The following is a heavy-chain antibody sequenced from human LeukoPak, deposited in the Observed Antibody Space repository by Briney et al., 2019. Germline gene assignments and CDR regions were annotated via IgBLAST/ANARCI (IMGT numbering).Heavy chain of an antibody. V-gene: IGHV4-61*08. CDR3: ARGHSSWVPSAPDAFDI. CDR2: IYYSGST. CDR1: GGSISSGGYY. J-gene: IGHJ3*02. D-gene: IGHD6-13*01. Sequence: PSETLSLTCTVSGGSISSGGYYWSWIRQPPGKGLEWIGYIYYSGSTNYNPSLKSRVTISVDTSKNQFSLKLSSVTAADTAVYYCARGHSSWVPSAPDAFDIWGQGTMVTVSS.